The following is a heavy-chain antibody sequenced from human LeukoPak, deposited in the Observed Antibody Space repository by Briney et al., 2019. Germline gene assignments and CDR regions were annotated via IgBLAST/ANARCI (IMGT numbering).Heavy chain of an antibody. CDR2: IYYSGST. CDR1: GGSIRSYY. D-gene: IGHD6-19*01. CDR3: ARESGWGNYYFDY. V-gene: IGHV4-59*01. J-gene: IGHJ4*02. Sequence: PSETLSLTCTVSGGSIRSYYWSWIRQPPGKGLEWIGYIYYSGSTNYNPSLKSRVTISVDTSKNQFSLKLSSVTAADTAVYYCARESGWGNYYFDYWGQGTLVTVSS.